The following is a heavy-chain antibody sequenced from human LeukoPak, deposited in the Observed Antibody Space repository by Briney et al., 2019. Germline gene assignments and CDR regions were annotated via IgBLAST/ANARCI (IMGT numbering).Heavy chain of an antibody. CDR2: TIPIFGTA. CDR3: ARDSGYSSGWYEGYYFDY. V-gene: IGHV1-69*05. D-gene: IGHD6-19*01. Sequence: ASVKVSCKASGGTFSSYAISWVRQAPGQGLEWMGGTIPIFGTANYAQKFQGRVTITTDESTSTAYMELSSLRSEDTAVYYCARDSGYSSGWYEGYYFDYWGQGTLVTVSS. CDR1: GGTFSSYA. J-gene: IGHJ4*02.